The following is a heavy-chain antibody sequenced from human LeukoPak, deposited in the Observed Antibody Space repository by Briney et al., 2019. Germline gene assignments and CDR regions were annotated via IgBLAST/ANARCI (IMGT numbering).Heavy chain of an antibody. CDR3: AREQHDSNANDAFDI. D-gene: IGHD3-22*01. CDR2: IYSGGST. Sequence: GGSLRLSCAASGFTVSSNYMSWVRQAPGKGLEWVSVIYSGGSTYYADSVKGRFTISRDNSKNTLYLQMNSLRAEDTAVYYCAREQHDSNANDAFDIWGQGTMVTVSS. CDR1: GFTVSSNY. V-gene: IGHV3-53*01. J-gene: IGHJ3*02.